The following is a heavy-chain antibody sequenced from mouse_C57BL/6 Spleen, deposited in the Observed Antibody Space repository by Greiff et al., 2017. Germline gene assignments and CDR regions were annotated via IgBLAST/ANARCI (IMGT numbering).Heavy chain of an antibody. CDR3: ARRFYGNYGAMDY. J-gene: IGHJ4*01. Sequence: QVQLKQPGAELVKPGASVQLSCKASGYTFTRYWMHWVQQRPGRGLEWIGRIDPNSGGTKYNEKFKSKATLTVDKPSSTAYMQLSSLTSEDSAVYYCARRFYGNYGAMDYWGQGTSVTVSS. V-gene: IGHV1-72*01. CDR2: IDPNSGGT. CDR1: GYTFTRYW. D-gene: IGHD2-1*01.